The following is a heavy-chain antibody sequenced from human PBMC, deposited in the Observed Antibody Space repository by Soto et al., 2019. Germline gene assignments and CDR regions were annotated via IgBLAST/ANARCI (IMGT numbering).Heavy chain of an antibody. D-gene: IGHD6-13*01. J-gene: IGHJ5*02. V-gene: IGHV1-18*01. Sequence: ASVKVSCKASGYTFTSYGISWVRQAPGQGLEWMGWISAYNGNTNYAQKLQGRVTMTTDTSTSTAYMELRSLRSDDTAVYYCARKAGIAAAGTFWFDPWGQGTLVTVSS. CDR2: ISAYNGNT. CDR3: ARKAGIAAAGTFWFDP. CDR1: GYTFTSYG.